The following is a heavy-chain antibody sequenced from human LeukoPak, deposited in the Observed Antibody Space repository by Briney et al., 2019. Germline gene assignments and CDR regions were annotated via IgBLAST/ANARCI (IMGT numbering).Heavy chain of an antibody. J-gene: IGHJ1*01. CDR2: ISGSGGST. CDR1: GFTFSSYA. D-gene: IGHD4-17*01. V-gene: IGHV3-23*01. Sequence: PGGSLRLSCAASGFTFSSYAMSWVRQAPGKGLEWVSVISGSGGSTYYADSVKGRFTISRDNSKSTLCLQMNSLRAEDTAVYYCAKEIYGDSTGGRFQHWGQGTLVTVSS. CDR3: AKEIYGDSTGGRFQH.